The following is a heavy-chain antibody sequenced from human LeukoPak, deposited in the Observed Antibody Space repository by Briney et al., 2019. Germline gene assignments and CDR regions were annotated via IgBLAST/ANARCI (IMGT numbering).Heavy chain of an antibody. Sequence: GASVKVSCKASGGTFSSYAISWVRQAPGQGLEWMGGIIPIFGTANYAQKFQGRVTITADESTSTAYMELSSLRSEDTAVYYCARECRDGYNSPNYNWFDPWGQGTLVTVSS. CDR3: ARECRDGYNSPNYNWFDP. V-gene: IGHV1-69*13. CDR1: GGTFSSYA. D-gene: IGHD5-24*01. CDR2: IIPIFGTA. J-gene: IGHJ5*02.